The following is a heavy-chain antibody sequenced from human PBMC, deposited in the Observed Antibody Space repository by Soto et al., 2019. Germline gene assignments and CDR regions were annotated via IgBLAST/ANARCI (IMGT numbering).Heavy chain of an antibody. J-gene: IGHJ4*02. Sequence: EVQLLESGGGLVQPGGSLRLSCAASGFTFSSYAMSWVRQAPGKGLEWVSAISGSGGSKYYADSVKGRFTISRDNSKNTLYLQMNSLRAEDTAVYYCAKDSHMVRGVIRRLTEPGPIDYWGQGTLVTVSS. CDR3: AKDSHMVRGVIRRLTEPGPIDY. CDR1: GFTFSSYA. V-gene: IGHV3-23*01. CDR2: ISGSGGSK. D-gene: IGHD3-10*01.